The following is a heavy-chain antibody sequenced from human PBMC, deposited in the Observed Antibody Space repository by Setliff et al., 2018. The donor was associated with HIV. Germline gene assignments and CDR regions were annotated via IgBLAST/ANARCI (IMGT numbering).Heavy chain of an antibody. J-gene: IGHJ6*03. D-gene: IGHD3-3*01. CDR2: INHSGST. V-gene: IGHV4-34*01. CDR3: ARGTAYYNFWSGYSQDYYYYMDV. Sequence: SETLSLTCAVFGGSFSGYYWSWIRQPPGKGLEWIGEINHSGSTKYNPSLKSRVTISVDTSKNQFSLKLSSVTAADTAVYYCARGTAYYNFWSGYSQDYYYYMDVWGKGTTVTVSS. CDR1: GGSFSGYY.